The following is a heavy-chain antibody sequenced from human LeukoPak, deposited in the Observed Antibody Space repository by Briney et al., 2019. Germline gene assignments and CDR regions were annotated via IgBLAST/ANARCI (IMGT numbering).Heavy chain of an antibody. D-gene: IGHD6-6*01. J-gene: IGHJ4*02. CDR2: INPSGGST. V-gene: IGHV1-46*01. CDR1: GGTFSSYA. Sequence: ASVKVSCKASGGTFSSYAISWVRQAPGQGLEWMGIINPSGGSTSYAQKFQGRVTMTRDTSTSTVYMELSSLRSEDTAAYYCARVFSSSLTRAPFDYWGQGTLVTVSS. CDR3: ARVFSSSLTRAPFDY.